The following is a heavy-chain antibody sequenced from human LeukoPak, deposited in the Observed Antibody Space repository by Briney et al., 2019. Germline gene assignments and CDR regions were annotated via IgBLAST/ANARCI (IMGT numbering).Heavy chain of an antibody. CDR1: GFSFSSSW. D-gene: IGHD2-2*01. Sequence: GGSLRLSCAASGFSFSSSWMSWVRQAPGKGLEWVANTKPDGSEKYYVDSVRGRFTLSRDNAKNSLYLQMNSLRAEDTAVYYCLRDTGCRTTNCYSYFDYWGQGTLVTVSS. J-gene: IGHJ4*02. CDR2: TKPDGSEK. V-gene: IGHV3-7*01. CDR3: LRDTGCRTTNCYSYFDY.